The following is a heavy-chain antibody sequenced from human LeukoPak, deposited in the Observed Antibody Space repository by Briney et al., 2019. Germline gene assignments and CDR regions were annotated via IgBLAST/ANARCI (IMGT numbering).Heavy chain of an antibody. D-gene: IGHD4-17*01. Sequence: SETLSLTCTVSGGSIISSSYNWGWIRQPPGKGLEWIGSIYYSGRTNYNPSLSSRLTISVDTSKNQFSLKLSSVTAADTAVYYCARLPTGFPNWFDPWGQGALVTVSS. CDR3: ARLPTGFPNWFDP. CDR1: GGSIISSSYN. J-gene: IGHJ5*02. V-gene: IGHV4-39*01. CDR2: IYYSGRT.